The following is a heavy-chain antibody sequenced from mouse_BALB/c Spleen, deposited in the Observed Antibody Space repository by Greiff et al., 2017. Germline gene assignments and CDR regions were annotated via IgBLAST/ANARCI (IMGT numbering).Heavy chain of an antibody. V-gene: IGHV14-3*02. D-gene: IGHD2-4*01. CDR2: IDPANGNT. CDR3: ARELYYDYDEAWFAY. Sequence: VQLQQSGAELVKPGASVKLSCTASGFNIKDTYMHWVKQRPEQGLEWIGRIDPANGNTKYDPKFQGKATITADTSSNTAYLQLSSLTSEDTAVYYCARELYYDYDEAWFAYWGQGTLVTVSA. CDR1: GFNIKDTY. J-gene: IGHJ3*01.